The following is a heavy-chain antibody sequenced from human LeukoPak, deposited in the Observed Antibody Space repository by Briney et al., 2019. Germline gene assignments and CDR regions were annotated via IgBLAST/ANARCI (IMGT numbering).Heavy chain of an antibody. CDR3: ARRIAVTGSFDY. CDR2: IYHSGST. Sequence: SETLSLTCTVSGHSISSGYFWCCIRQPPGKGLEWIGSIYHSGSTHYNPSLKSRVTISIITSKNQFSLKLSSVTATDTALYYCARRIAVTGSFDYWGQGTLVTVSS. V-gene: IGHV4-38-2*02. J-gene: IGHJ4*02. D-gene: IGHD6-19*01. CDR1: GHSISSGYF.